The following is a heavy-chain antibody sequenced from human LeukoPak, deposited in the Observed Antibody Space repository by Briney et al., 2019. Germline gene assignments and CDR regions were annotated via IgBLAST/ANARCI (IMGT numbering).Heavy chain of an antibody. J-gene: IGHJ4*02. CDR3: AKDRDYYDSSGYYSYFDY. D-gene: IGHD3-22*01. CDR1: GFTFSSYA. V-gene: IGHV3-23*01. CDR2: ISASGGST. Sequence: GGSLRLSCAASGFTFSSYAMSWVRQAPGQGLEWISAISASGGSTYYADSVKGRVTISRDNSKNTLYLQMNSLRAEDTAVYYCAKDRDYYDSSGYYSYFDYWGQGTLVSVSS.